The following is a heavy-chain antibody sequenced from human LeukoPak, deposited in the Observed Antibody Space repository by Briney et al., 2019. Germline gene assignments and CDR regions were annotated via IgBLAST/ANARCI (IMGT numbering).Heavy chain of an antibody. D-gene: IGHD3-22*01. CDR3: AKDHYYDSSGYYAYWYFDL. V-gene: IGHV3-23*01. J-gene: IGHJ2*01. CDR1: GFTFSSYA. Sequence: GGSLRLSCAASGFTFSSYAMTWVRQAPGKGLEWVSAISGSGGSTYYADSVKGRFTISRDNAKNSLYLQMNSLRAEDTALYYCAKDHYYDSSGYYAYWYFDLWGRGTLVTVSS. CDR2: ISGSGGST.